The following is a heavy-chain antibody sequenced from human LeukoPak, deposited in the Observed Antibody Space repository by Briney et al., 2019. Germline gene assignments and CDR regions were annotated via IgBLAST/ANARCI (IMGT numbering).Heavy chain of an antibody. CDR2: LSSSGGST. V-gene: IGHV3-23*01. CDR1: GFFFSNSD. D-gene: IGHD4-17*01. Sequence: SGGSLRLSCVAAGFFFSNSDMNWVRQAPGKGLEWVSGLSSSGGSTFYADSVKGRFTISRDNSKNTVYLQMNSLRGEDTAIYYCARGVTVTRDFWGQGTLVTVSS. J-gene: IGHJ4*02. CDR3: ARGVTVTRDF.